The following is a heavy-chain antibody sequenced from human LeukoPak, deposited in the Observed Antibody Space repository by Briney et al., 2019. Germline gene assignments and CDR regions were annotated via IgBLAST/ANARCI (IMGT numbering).Heavy chain of an antibody. J-gene: IGHJ4*02. CDR3: ASSSGNGSGLEFDY. Sequence: ASVKVSCKASGGTFSSYAINWVRQATGQGLEWMGWMNPNSGNTGYAQKFQGRVTMTRNTSISTAYMELSSLRSEDTAVYYCASSSGNGSGLEFDYWGQGTLVTVSS. D-gene: IGHD3-10*01. CDR2: MNPNSGNT. CDR1: GGTFSSYA. V-gene: IGHV1-8*02.